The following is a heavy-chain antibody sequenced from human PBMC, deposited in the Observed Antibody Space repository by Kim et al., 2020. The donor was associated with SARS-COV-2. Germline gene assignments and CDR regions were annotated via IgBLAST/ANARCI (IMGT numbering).Heavy chain of an antibody. CDR2: IYYSGST. CDR3: ARGITRVRGAHLLLDGMDV. D-gene: IGHD3-10*01. CDR1: GGSISSYY. J-gene: IGHJ6*02. V-gene: IGHV4-59*08. Sequence: SETLSLTCTVSGGSISSYYWSWIRQPPGKGLEWIGYIYYSGSTNYNPSLKSRVTISVDTSKNQFSLKLSSVTAADTAVYYCARGITRVRGAHLLLDGMDVWGQGTPVTVSS.